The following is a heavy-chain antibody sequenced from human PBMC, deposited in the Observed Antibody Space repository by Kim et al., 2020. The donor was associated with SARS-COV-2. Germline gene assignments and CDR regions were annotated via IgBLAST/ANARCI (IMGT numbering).Heavy chain of an antibody. J-gene: IGHJ4*02. CDR1: GYTFTSYA. V-gene: IGHV1-3*01. Sequence: ASVKVSCKASGYTFTSYAMHWVRQAPGQRLEWMGWINAGNGNTKYSQKFQGRVTITRDTSASTAYMELSSLRSEDTAVYYCARHKYYYDSSGYYHLPGDYWGQGTLVTVSS. D-gene: IGHD3-22*01. CDR2: INAGNGNT. CDR3: ARHKYYYDSSGYYHLPGDY.